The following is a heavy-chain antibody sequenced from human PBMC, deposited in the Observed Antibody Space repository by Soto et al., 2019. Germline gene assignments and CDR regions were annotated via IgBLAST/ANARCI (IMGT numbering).Heavy chain of an antibody. CDR3: ARDGERDSSSWYRY. CDR1: GYTFTSYG. V-gene: IGHV1-18*01. Sequence: ASVKVSCKASGYTFTSYGISWVRQAPGQGLEWMGWISAYNGNTNYAQKLQGRVTMTTDTSTSTAYMELRSLRSDDTAVYYCARDGERDSSSWYRYWGQGTLVTVSS. J-gene: IGHJ4*02. D-gene: IGHD6-13*01. CDR2: ISAYNGNT.